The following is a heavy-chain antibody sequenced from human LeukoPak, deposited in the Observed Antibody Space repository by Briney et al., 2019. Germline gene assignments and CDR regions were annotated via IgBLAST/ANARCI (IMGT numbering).Heavy chain of an antibody. V-gene: IGHV1-69*01. CDR2: MIPIFGTA. CDR1: GGTFSSYA. CDR3: ARERGEYYYDSSGYGCSDY. D-gene: IGHD3-22*01. J-gene: IGHJ4*02. Sequence: SVKVSCKASGGTFSSYAISWVRQAPGQGLEWMGGMIPIFGTANYAQKFQGRVTITADESTSTAYMELSSLRSEDTAVYYCARERGEYYYDSSGYGCSDYWGQGTLVTVSS.